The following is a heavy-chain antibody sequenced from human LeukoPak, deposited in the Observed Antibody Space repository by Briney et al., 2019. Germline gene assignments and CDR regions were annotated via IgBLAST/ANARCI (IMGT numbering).Heavy chain of an antibody. D-gene: IGHD3-10*01. CDR1: GYTFTSYG. CDR2: ISAYNGNT. Sequence: ASVKVSCKASGYTFTSYGISWVRQAPGQGLEWMGWISAYNGNTNYAQKLQGRVTMTTDTSTSTAYMELRSLRSEDMAVYYCARGLLWFGELLSWFDPWGQGTLVTVSS. CDR3: ARGLLWFGELLSWFDP. V-gene: IGHV1-18*03. J-gene: IGHJ5*02.